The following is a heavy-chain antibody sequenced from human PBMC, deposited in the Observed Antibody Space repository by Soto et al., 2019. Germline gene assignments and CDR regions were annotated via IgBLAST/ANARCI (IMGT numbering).Heavy chain of an antibody. CDR3: ARAPKVSGSSQTRPDF. CDR2: ISQSGNT. V-gene: IGHV4-34*01. J-gene: IGHJ4*02. CDR1: SGCFRGYD. D-gene: IGHD6-6*01. Sequence: WGTLSLACSTYSGCFRGYDGSWIRQASGKGLEWIWEISQSGNTNYCPSLKSRVAISIDTSMTQFSLNLASVSAADTAVYYCARAPKVSGSSQTRPDFWGQGTLVTVSS.